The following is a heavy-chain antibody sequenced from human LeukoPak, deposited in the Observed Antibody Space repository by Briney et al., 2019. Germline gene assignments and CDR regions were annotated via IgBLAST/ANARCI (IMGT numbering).Heavy chain of an antibody. CDR2: IYSGGST. V-gene: IGHV3-53*01. J-gene: IGHJ4*02. D-gene: IGHD5-18*01. CDR3: ARAQDTAMVYYFDS. CDR1: GFTVSSYY. Sequence: PGGSLRLSCAASGFTVSSYYMSWVRQPPGKGLEWVSIIYSGGSTYYADSVKGRFTISRDNSKNTLCLQMNSLRAEDTAVYYCARAQDTAMVYYFDSWGQGTLVTVSS.